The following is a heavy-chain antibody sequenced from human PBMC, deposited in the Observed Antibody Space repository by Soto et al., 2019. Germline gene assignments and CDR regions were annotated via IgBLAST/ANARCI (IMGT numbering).Heavy chain of an antibody. Sequence: ASVKVSCKASGYTFTFRYLHWVRQAPGQALEWMGWITPFKSDTNYAQKFQDRVTITRDRSVSTAYMELSNLRSDDTAMYYCARSPFAGSDAFDIWGQGTMVTVSS. J-gene: IGHJ3*02. CDR3: ARSPFAGSDAFDI. CDR1: GYTFTFRY. CDR2: ITPFKSDT. D-gene: IGHD1-1*01. V-gene: IGHV1-45*02.